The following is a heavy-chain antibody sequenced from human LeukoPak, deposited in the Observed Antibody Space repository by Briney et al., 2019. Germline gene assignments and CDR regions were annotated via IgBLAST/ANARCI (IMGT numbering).Heavy chain of an antibody. D-gene: IGHD2/OR15-2a*01. CDR1: GFTFSDYA. Sequence: GGSLRLSCAVSGFTFSDYAMHWVRQAPGKGLEWVALLQYDGNKKYYVDSVKGRFTISRDISKNTLYLQMNSLRPDDTAVYYCAKDSKHYSMDVWGQGTTVTVS. V-gene: IGHV3-30*02. J-gene: IGHJ6*02. CDR3: AKDSKHYSMDV. CDR2: LQYDGNKK.